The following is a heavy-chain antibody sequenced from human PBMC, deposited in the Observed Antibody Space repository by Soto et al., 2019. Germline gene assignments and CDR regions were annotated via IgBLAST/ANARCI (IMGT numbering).Heavy chain of an antibody. V-gene: IGHV4-34*12. J-gene: IGHJ5*02. CDR1: GGSFSGYY. CDR3: ARPKTIGAAAGKGWFDP. Sequence: PSETLSLTCAFYGGSFSGYYWIWIRQPPGKGLEWIGSIFYTGSTYYSPSLKGRLTISVDPSKNQFSLKLTSVTAADTAMYYCARPKTIGAAAGKGWFDPWGQGTLVTVSS. D-gene: IGHD6-13*01. CDR2: IFYTGST.